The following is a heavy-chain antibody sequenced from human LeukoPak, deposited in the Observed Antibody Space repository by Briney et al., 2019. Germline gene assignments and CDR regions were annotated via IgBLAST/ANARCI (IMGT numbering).Heavy chain of an antibody. Sequence: SETLSLTCTVSGASITSSSYCWGWIRQPPGKGLEWIGTFYYSGSTYYNPSLKSRVTISEDTSKNQFSLELSSVTAADTAVYYCARPSVDGDAFDIWGQGTMVSVSS. CDR3: ARPSVDGDAFDI. CDR1: GASITSSSYC. J-gene: IGHJ3*02. V-gene: IGHV4-39*01. CDR2: FYYSGST.